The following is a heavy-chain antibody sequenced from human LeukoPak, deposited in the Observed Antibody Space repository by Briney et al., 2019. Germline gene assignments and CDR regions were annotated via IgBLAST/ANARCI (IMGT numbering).Heavy chain of an antibody. CDR3: ARGRGYSGYDYGMDV. D-gene: IGHD5-12*01. Sequence: GGSLRLSCAASGFTFSSYRMNWVRQAPGKGLEWVSSISSSSSYIYYADSVKGRFTLSRDNAKNSLYLQMNSLRAEDTAVYYCARGRGYSGYDYGMDVWGQGTTVTVSS. CDR2: ISSSSSYI. J-gene: IGHJ6*02. V-gene: IGHV3-21*01. CDR1: GFTFSSYR.